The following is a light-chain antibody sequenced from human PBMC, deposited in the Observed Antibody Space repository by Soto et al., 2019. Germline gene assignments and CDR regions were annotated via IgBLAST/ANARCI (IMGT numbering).Light chain of an antibody. V-gene: IGLV4-69*01. J-gene: IGLJ1*01. CDR1: SGHSNYA. CDR3: QTWGTGIHV. CDR2: LNSDGSH. Sequence: QLVLTQSPSASASLGASVKLTCTLSSGHSNYAIAWHQQQPEKSPRYLMKLNSDGSHFKGDGIPDRFSGSSSGAERYLTISTLQSEDEADYYCQTWGTGIHVFGTGTKVTVL.